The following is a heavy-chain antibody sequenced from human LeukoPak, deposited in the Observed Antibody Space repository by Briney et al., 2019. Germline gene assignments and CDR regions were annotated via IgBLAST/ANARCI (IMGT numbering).Heavy chain of an antibody. CDR1: GGSISTYY. CDR2: ISNGNT. Sequence: SETLSLTCSVAGGSISTYYWNWIRQTPGKGLEWIGHISNGNTDYNPSLKSRVTISVDTSKNQFSLKLTSVTAVDTAVYYCARDKAHSYGRYFDPWGQGALVIVSS. D-gene: IGHD5-18*01. CDR3: ARDKAHSYGRYFDP. V-gene: IGHV4-59*01. J-gene: IGHJ5*02.